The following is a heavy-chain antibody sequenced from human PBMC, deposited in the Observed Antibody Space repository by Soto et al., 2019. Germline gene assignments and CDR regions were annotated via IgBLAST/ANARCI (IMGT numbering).Heavy chain of an antibody. CDR3: ARQACSGGSCDLEFDY. CDR2: IYYSGST. Sequence: SETLSLTCTVSGGSINSISYFWGWIRQPPGKGLEWIGSIYYSGSTNCNPSLKSRVTISVDTSQNQFSLRLSSVTAADTAVYYCARQACSGGSCDLEFDYWGQGTLVTVSS. J-gene: IGHJ4*02. CDR1: GGSINSISYF. V-gene: IGHV4-39*01. D-gene: IGHD2-15*01.